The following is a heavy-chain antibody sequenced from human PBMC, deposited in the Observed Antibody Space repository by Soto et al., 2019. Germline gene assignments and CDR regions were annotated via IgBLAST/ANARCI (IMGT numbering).Heavy chain of an antibody. CDR3: ARATSNWDNWLDP. Sequence: QVQLVQSGAEVKKPGSSVKVSCKASGGTFSSYTITWVRQAPGQGLEWMGRIIPILNVPHYAQEFQGRVTITADKSTSTAYMELSSLRSEDTAVYYCARATSNWDNWLDPWGQGTLVTVSS. CDR2: IIPILNVP. CDR1: GGTFSSYT. J-gene: IGHJ5*02. D-gene: IGHD6-13*01. V-gene: IGHV1-69*02.